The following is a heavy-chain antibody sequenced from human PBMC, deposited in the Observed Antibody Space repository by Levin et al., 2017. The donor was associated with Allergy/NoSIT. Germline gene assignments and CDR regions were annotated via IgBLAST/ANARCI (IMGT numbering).Heavy chain of an antibody. Sequence: GGSLRLSCAASGFTFSSYDMYWVRQAPGKGLEWVAVISDDGSHEYNADSVTGRFTLSRDNSTNTLYLQMNSLRAEDTAVYYCARRSARSVASWPKPPSHWGQGTLVTVSS. J-gene: IGHJ4*02. CDR3: ARRSARSVASWPKPPSH. CDR2: ISDDGSHE. CDR1: GFTFSSYD. V-gene: IGHV3-30-3*01. D-gene: IGHD3-3*01.